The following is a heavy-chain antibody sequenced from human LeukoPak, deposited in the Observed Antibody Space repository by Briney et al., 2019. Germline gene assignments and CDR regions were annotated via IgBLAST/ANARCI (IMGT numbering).Heavy chain of an antibody. D-gene: IGHD6-6*01. CDR3: ARWGLKEYSSSEDYYMDV. CDR2: INPNSGGT. Sequence: GASVKVSCRASGYVFASHWVHWFRQAPGQGLEWMGWINPNSGGTNYAQKFQGRVTMTRDTSISTAYMELSRLRSDDTAVYYCARWGLKEYSSSEDYYMDVWGKGTTVTVSS. V-gene: IGHV1-2*02. J-gene: IGHJ6*03. CDR1: GYVFASHW.